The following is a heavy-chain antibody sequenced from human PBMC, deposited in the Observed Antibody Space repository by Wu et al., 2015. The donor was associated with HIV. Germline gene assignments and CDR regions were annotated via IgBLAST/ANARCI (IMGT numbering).Heavy chain of an antibody. CDR1: GGSFSGYY. Sequence: QVQLQQWGAGLLKPSETLSLTCAVYGGSFSGYYWSWIRQPPGKGLEWIGEINHSGSTNYNPSLKSRVTISVDTSKNQFSLKLSSVTAADTAVYYCARAASSPAPNFDYWGQGTLVTVSS. CDR3: ARAASSPAPNFDY. J-gene: IGHJ4*02. CDR2: INHSGST. V-gene: IGHV4-34*01.